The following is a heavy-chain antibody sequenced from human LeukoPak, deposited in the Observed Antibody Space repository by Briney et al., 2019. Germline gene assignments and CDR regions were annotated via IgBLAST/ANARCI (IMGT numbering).Heavy chain of an antibody. CDR1: GYTFTNYY. J-gene: IGHJ4*02. CDR2: INPNSGGT. Sequence: GASVKVSCKAFGYTFTNYYMHWVRQAPGQGLEWMGWINPNSGGTNYTQKFQGRVTMTRDTSISTAYMELRRLRSDDTAVYYCARGYLYYYDVSGYPFDYWGQGTLVTVSS. CDR3: ARGYLYYYDVSGYPFDY. D-gene: IGHD3-22*01. V-gene: IGHV1-2*02.